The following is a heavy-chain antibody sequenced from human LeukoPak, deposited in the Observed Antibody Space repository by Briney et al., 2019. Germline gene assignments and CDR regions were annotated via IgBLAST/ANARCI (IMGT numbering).Heavy chain of an antibody. CDR3: ARALRLDYGDYYYGMDV. D-gene: IGHD4-17*01. J-gene: IGHJ6*02. CDR2: MNPNSGNT. V-gene: IGHV1-8*01. Sequence: GASVKVSCKASGYTFTSYDINWVRQAPGQGLEWMGWMNPNSGNTGYAQKFQGRVTMTRNTSISTAYMELSSLRSEDTAVYYCARALRLDYGDYYYGMDVWGQGTTVNVSS. CDR1: GYTFTSYD.